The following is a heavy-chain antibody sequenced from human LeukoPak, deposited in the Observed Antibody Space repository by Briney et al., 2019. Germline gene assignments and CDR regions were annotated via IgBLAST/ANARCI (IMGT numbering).Heavy chain of an antibody. J-gene: IGHJ6*03. CDR3: AKAYYDFWSGYYKSFMDV. CDR2: IRYDGSNK. V-gene: IGHV3-30*02. Sequence: PGGSLRLSXAASGFTFSSYGMHWVRQSPGKGLEWVAFIRYDGSNKYYADSVKGRFTISRDNSKNTLYLQMNSLRAEDTAVYYCAKAYYDFWSGYYKSFMDVWGKGTTVTVSS. CDR1: GFTFSSYG. D-gene: IGHD3-3*01.